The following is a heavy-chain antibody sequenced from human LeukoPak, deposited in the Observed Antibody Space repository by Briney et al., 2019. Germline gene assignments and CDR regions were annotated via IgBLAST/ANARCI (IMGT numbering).Heavy chain of an antibody. CDR3: ATRGSYGGPNLDY. D-gene: IGHD4-23*01. J-gene: IGHJ4*02. V-gene: IGHV1-69*02. Sequence: SVKVSCKASGGTFSSYTISWVRQAPGQGLEWMGRIIPILGIANYAQRFQGRVTITADKSTSTAYMELSSLRSEDTAVYYCATRGSYGGPNLDYWGQGTLVTVSS. CDR2: IIPILGIA. CDR1: GGTFSSYT.